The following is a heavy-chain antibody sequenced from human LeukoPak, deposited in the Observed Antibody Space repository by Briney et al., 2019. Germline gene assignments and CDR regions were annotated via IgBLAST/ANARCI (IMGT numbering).Heavy chain of an antibody. J-gene: IGHJ4*02. CDR3: ARDRSMVRFDY. CDR2: INPNSGDT. Sequence: SSVTLSCKASGYTSTGYYMHWVRPAPGQGLEWMGWINPNSGDTNSAQNFQGRVTMTRDTSISTAYMELSSLRSDDTAVYYCARDRSMVRFDYWGQGTLDSVSS. D-gene: IGHD2-8*01. V-gene: IGHV1-2*02. CDR1: GYTSTGYY.